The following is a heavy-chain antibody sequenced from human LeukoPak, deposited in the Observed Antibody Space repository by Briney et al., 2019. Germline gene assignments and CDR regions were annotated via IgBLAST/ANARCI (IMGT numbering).Heavy chain of an antibody. D-gene: IGHD1-26*01. V-gene: IGHV4-34*01. CDR2: INHSGST. CDR3: ASFSSGSSQYYFDY. J-gene: IGHJ4*02. CDR1: GGSFSGYY. Sequence: SETLSLTCAVYGGSFSGYYWSWIRQPPGKGLEWIGEINHSGSTNYNPSLKSRVTISVDTSKNQFSLKLSSVTAADTAVYYCASFSSGSSQYYFDYWGQGTLVTVSS.